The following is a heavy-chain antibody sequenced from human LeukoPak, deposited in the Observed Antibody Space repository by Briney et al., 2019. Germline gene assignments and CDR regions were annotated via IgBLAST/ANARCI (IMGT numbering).Heavy chain of an antibody. CDR3: AREISMGWYDY. Sequence: SETLSLTCAVSGGSISSSNWWSWLRQPPGKGLEWIREIYHSGSTNYNPSLKSRVTISVDKSKNQFSLKLNSVTAADTAVYYCAREISMGWYDYWGQGTLVIVSS. D-gene: IGHD6-19*01. CDR1: GGSISSSNW. CDR2: IYHSGST. V-gene: IGHV4-4*02. J-gene: IGHJ4*02.